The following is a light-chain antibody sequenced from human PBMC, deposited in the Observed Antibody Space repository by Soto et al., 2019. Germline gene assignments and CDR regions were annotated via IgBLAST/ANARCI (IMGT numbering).Light chain of an antibody. CDR3: QQYNSLFS. CDR2: KAA. J-gene: IGKJ3*01. CDR1: QSISSW. V-gene: IGKV1-5*03. Sequence: DIQMTQSPSTLSASVGDRVTITCRASQSISSWLAWYQQKPGKAPNLLIYKAASLEIGAPSRFSGSGSGTEFTLTISSLQPDDFATYSCQQYNSLFSFGPGTKVDIK.